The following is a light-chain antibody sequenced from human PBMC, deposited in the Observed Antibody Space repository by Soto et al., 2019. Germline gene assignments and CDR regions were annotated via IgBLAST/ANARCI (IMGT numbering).Light chain of an antibody. CDR1: QSVSSN. Sequence: EIVLTQSPGILSLSPGETATLSCRASQSVSSNLAWYQQKPGQAPRLLIYGASTRATGIPARFSGSGSGTEFTLTISSLQSEDFAVYYCQQYNNWPPVTFGQGTKVDIK. J-gene: IGKJ1*01. V-gene: IGKV3-15*01. CDR2: GAS. CDR3: QQYNNWPPVT.